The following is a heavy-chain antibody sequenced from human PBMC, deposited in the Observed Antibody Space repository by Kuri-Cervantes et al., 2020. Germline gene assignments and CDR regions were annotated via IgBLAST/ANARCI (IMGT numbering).Heavy chain of an antibody. CDR2: IYYSGST. Sequence: SETLSLTCTVSGGSISSSSYYWGWIRQPPGKGLEWIGSIYYSGSTYYNPSLKSRVTMSVDTSKNQFSLKLSSVTAADTAVYYCARANYDIWSGYSDGFDYWGQGTLVTVSS. J-gene: IGHJ4*02. CDR3: ARANYDIWSGYSDGFDY. V-gene: IGHV4-39*07. D-gene: IGHD3-3*01. CDR1: GGSISSSSYY.